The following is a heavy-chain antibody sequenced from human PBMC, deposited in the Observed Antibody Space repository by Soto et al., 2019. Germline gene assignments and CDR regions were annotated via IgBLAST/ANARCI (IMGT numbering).Heavy chain of an antibody. CDR1: GFTFSSYA. J-gene: IGHJ1*01. CDR2: ISGSGGST. Sequence: GGSLGLSCAAYGFTFSSYAMRWVRQAPGKGLEWVSAISGSGGSTYYADSVKGRFTISRDNSKNTLYLQMNSLRAEDTAIYYCAKDCGNSATPYFYTWGQGTVVTIS. CDR3: AKDCGNSATPYFYT. D-gene: IGHD2-21*01. V-gene: IGHV3-23*01.